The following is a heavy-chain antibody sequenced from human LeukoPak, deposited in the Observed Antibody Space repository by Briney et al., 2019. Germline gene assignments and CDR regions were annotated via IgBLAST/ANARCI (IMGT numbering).Heavy chain of an antibody. CDR2: IYSGGDT. CDR3: ARDSLLGGVVITT. Sequence: PGGSLSLSCAASGFIVSTNYMGWVRQAPGKGLEWVSVIYSGGDTFYADSVKGRFTISRDSSKNALYLQMNSLRAEDSAVYYCARDSLLGGVVITTWGQGTLVTVSS. CDR1: GFIVSTNY. J-gene: IGHJ5*02. V-gene: IGHV3-66*02. D-gene: IGHD3-22*01.